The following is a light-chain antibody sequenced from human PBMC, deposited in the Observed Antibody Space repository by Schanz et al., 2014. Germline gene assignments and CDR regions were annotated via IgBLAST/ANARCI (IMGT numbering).Light chain of an antibody. CDR3: ETWDTNTQV. CDR1: SGHSGYV. CDR2: LEHTGNY. Sequence: QLVLTQSSSASASLGSSVKLTCTLSSGHSGYVVAWHQQHPGKAPRFLLRLEHTGNYNKGSGLPDRFSGSSSGADRYLTISNLQFEDEAEYYCETWDTNTQVFGGGTKLTV. J-gene: IGLJ3*02. V-gene: IGLV4-60*02.